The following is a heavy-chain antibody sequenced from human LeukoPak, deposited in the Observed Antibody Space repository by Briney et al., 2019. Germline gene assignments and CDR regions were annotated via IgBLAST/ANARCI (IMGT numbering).Heavy chain of an antibody. CDR3: AKVQWLVPLT. CDR1: GFTFSTYG. V-gene: IGHV3-23*01. J-gene: IGHJ4*02. D-gene: IGHD6-19*01. Sequence: GGSLRLSCVASGFTFSTYGMSWVRQAPGKGLEWVSAISGSGGSTYYADSVKGRFTISRDNSKNTLYLQMNSLRAEDTAVYYCAKVQWLVPLTWGQGTLVTVSS. CDR2: ISGSGGST.